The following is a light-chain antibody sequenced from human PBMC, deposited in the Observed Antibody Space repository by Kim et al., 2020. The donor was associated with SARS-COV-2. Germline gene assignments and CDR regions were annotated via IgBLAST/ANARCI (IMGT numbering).Light chain of an antibody. V-gene: IGKV1-5*03. CDR3: QQYNSYSGT. Sequence: DIQMTQSPSTLSASVGDRVTITCRAGQKISNWLAWYQQKPGKAPKLLIYKASTLQSGVPSRFSGNGSGTEFTLTISSLQPDDFATYYCQQYNSYSGTFGQGTKVDIK. CDR1: QKISNW. J-gene: IGKJ1*01. CDR2: KAS.